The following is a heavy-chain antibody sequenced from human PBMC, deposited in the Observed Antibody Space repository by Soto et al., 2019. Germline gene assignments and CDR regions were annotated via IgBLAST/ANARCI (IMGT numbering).Heavy chain of an antibody. J-gene: IGHJ6*02. D-gene: IGHD1-26*01. Sequence: EVQRLESGGGLVQPGGSLRLSCAASGFTFRSYAMKWVRQAPGKGLKWVSLISGSGGRTYYADSVKGRFTISRDNSKNTLFLQMNSLTAEDTAVYYCAKDRVGAPTSYYDMDVWGQGTTVTVSS. V-gene: IGHV3-23*01. CDR3: AKDRVGAPTSYYDMDV. CDR1: GFTFRSYA. CDR2: ISGSGGRT.